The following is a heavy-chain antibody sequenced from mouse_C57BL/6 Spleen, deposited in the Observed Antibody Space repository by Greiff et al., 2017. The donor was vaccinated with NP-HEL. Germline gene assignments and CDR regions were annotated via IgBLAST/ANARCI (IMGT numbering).Heavy chain of an antibody. CDR3: ARGGSSHAY. CDR1: GYSITSGYY. J-gene: IGHJ3*01. D-gene: IGHD1-1*01. Sequence: VQLQQSGPGLVKPSQSLSLTCSVTGYSITSGYYWNWIRQFPGNKLEWMGYISYDGSNNYNPSLKNRISITRDTSKNQFFLKLNSVTTEDTATYYCARGGSSHAYWGQGTLVTVSA. V-gene: IGHV3-6*01. CDR2: ISYDGSN.